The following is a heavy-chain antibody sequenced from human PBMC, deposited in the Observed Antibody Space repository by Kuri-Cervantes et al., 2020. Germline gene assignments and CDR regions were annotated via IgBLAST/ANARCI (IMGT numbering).Heavy chain of an antibody. D-gene: IGHD5-18*01. V-gene: IGHV1-46*01. CDR1: GGTFSSYA. CDR3: ATSSGYTAMAAFDY. J-gene: IGHJ4*02. Sequence: ASVKVSCKASGGTFSSYAISWVRQAPGQGLEWMGIINPSGGSTNYAEKFQSRVTMTRDTSTSTVYMEMSSLRSEDTAVYYCATSSGYTAMAAFDYWGQGTLVTVSS. CDR2: INPSGGST.